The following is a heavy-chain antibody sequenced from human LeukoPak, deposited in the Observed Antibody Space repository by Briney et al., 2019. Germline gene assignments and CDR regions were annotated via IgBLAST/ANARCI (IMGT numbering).Heavy chain of an antibody. J-gene: IGHJ4*02. CDR2: ISGSGGGT. CDR1: GITLSNYG. D-gene: IGHD3-22*01. V-gene: IGHV3-23*01. CDR3: AKRGVVIRVILVGFNKEAYYFDS. Sequence: PGGSLRLSCAVSGITLSNYGMSWVRQAPGKGLGWVAGISGSGGGTVYADSVKGRFTISRDNPKNTLYLQMNSLRAEDTAVYFCAKRGVVIRVILVGFNKEAYYFDSWGQGALVTVSS.